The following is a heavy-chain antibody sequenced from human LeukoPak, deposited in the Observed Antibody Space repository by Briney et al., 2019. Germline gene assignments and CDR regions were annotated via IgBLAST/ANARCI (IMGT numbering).Heavy chain of an antibody. D-gene: IGHD3-16*01. CDR3: ARAWATYYYYGMDV. Sequence: ASVKVSCTASGYTFTSYGISWVRQAPGQGLEWMGWISAYNGNTNYAQKLQGRVTMTTDTSTSTAYMELRSLRSDDTAVYYCARAWATYYYYGMDVWGQGTTVTVSS. CDR1: GYTFTSYG. V-gene: IGHV1-18*01. J-gene: IGHJ6*02. CDR2: ISAYNGNT.